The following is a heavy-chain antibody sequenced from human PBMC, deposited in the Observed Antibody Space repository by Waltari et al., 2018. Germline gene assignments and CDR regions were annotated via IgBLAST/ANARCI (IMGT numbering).Heavy chain of an antibody. CDR3: ARGGGTGKYGY. V-gene: IGHV4-34*02. J-gene: IGHJ4*02. CDR1: GGSFRGYY. Sequence: QVQLQQWGAGLLKPSETLSLTCAVYGGSFRGYYWSWIRQPPGKGLEWIGKTTDSERTKYNPSLKSRISISVDTSKNQFSLTVCSVTAADAAVYYCARGGGTGKYGYWGQGTRVTVSS. CDR2: TTDSERT. D-gene: IGHD1-1*01.